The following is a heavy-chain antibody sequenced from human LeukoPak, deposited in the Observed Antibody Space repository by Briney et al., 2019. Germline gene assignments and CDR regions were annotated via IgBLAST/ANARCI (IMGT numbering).Heavy chain of an antibody. V-gene: IGHV1-8*03. D-gene: IGHD3-22*01. Sequence: ASVKVSCKASGYTFTDYYLHWVRQATGQGLEWMGWMNPNSGNTGYAQKFQGRVTITRNTSISTAYMELSSLRSEDTAVYYCARGGNYDSSGYYDDAFDIWGQGTMVTVSS. CDR2: MNPNSGNT. CDR1: GYTFTDYY. CDR3: ARGGNYDSSGYYDDAFDI. J-gene: IGHJ3*02.